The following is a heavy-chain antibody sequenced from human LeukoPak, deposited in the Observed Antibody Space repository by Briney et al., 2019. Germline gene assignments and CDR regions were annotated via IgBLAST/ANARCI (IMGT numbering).Heavy chain of an antibody. Sequence: PSETLSLTCTVSGGSISSYYWSWIRQPAGKGLEWIGRIYTSGSTNYNPSLKSRVTISVDTSKNQFSLKLSSVTAADTAVYYCARGPPENIVVVPASSYFDYWGQGTLVTVSS. CDR2: IYTSGST. D-gene: IGHD2-2*01. V-gene: IGHV4-4*07. CDR3: ARGPPENIVVVPASSYFDY. J-gene: IGHJ4*02. CDR1: GGSISSYY.